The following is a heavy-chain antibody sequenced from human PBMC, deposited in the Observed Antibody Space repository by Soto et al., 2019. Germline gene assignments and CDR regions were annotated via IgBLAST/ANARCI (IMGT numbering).Heavy chain of an antibody. CDR3: ARGRGGTVTTSGRIDY. J-gene: IGHJ4*02. V-gene: IGHV4-31*03. D-gene: IGHD4-4*01. Sequence: QVQLQESGPGLVKPSQTLSLTCTVSGGSISSGGYYWSWIRQHPGKGLEWIGYIYYSGSTYYNPSLKSRVTISVDTSKNQFSLKLSSVTAADTAVYYCARGRGGTVTTSGRIDYWGQGTLVTVSS. CDR1: GGSISSGGYY. CDR2: IYYSGST.